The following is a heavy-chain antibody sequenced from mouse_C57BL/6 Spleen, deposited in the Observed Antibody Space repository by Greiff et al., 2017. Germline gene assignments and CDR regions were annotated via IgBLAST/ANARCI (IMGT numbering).Heavy chain of an antibody. J-gene: IGHJ2*01. Sequence: VKLMESGAELVRPGTSVKVSCKASGYAFTNYLIEWVKQRPGQGLEWIGVINPGSGGTNYNEKFKGKATLTADKSSSTAYMQLSSLTSEDSAVYFCARSRGTTVVSYFDYWGQGTTLTVSS. D-gene: IGHD1-1*01. CDR2: INPGSGGT. CDR1: GYAFTNYL. V-gene: IGHV1-54*01. CDR3: ARSRGTTVVSYFDY.